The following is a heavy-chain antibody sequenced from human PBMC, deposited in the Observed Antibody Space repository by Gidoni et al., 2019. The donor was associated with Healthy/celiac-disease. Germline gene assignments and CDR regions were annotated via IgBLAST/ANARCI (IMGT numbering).Heavy chain of an antibody. D-gene: IGHD3-10*01. CDR1: GLTFSCTY. CDR3: AREWCYGSGSYYKDYYGMDV. V-gene: IGHV3-53*01. Sequence: EVQLVESGVGLIQPGGSLTLSCAAPGLTFSCTYMRWVRQAQGKGLEWVSVSYNGGSTYYADSVNCRFTVYRDNSKNTLYLQMNSLRAEDTAVYYCAREWCYGSGSYYKDYYGMDVWGQGTTVTVSS. J-gene: IGHJ6*02. CDR2: SYNGGST.